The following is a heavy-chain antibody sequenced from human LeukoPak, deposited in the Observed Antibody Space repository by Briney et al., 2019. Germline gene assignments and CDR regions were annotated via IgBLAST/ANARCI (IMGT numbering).Heavy chain of an antibody. CDR3: ASLYDFWSGYSNWFDP. Sequence: SETLSLTCTVSGGSISSGDYYWSWVRQPPGRGLEWLGYIYYSGSTYYNPSLKSRVTISVDTSKNQFSLKLSSVTAADTAVYYCASLYDFWSGYSNWFDPWGQGTLVTVSS. V-gene: IGHV4-30-4*01. J-gene: IGHJ5*02. CDR1: GGSISSGDYY. CDR2: IYYSGST. D-gene: IGHD3-3*01.